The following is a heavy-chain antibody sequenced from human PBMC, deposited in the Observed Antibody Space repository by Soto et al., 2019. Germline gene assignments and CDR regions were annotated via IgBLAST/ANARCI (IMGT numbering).Heavy chain of an antibody. Sequence: GGSLRLSGAASGFTFISYAMSWVRQTTGKGLEWVSGLSGSGDTAYYADSVRGRFTISRDNSKNTLYVQMNSLRAEDTAVYYCARGEVVPAAVGSFFDCWGQGTLVTVSS. CDR2: LSGSGDTA. J-gene: IGHJ4*02. CDR3: ARGEVVPAAVGSFFDC. CDR1: GFTFISYA. D-gene: IGHD2-2*01. V-gene: IGHV3-23*01.